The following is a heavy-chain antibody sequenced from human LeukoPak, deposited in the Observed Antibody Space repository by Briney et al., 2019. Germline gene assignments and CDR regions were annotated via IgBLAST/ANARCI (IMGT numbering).Heavy chain of an antibody. CDR2: IYYSGST. J-gene: IGHJ4*02. V-gene: IGHV4-59*01. CDR1: GGSISSYY. CDR3: ARGFAYGDTGSFDY. D-gene: IGHD4-17*01. Sequence: SETLSLTCTVSGGSISSYYWSWIRQPPGKGLEGIGYIYYSGSTTYNPSLKSRVTISVHTSKNQFSLKLSSVTAADTAVYYCARGFAYGDTGSFDYWGQGTLVTVSS.